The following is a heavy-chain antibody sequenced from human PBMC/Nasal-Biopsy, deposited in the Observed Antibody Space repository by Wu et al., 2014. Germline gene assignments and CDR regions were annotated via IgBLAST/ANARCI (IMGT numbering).Heavy chain of an antibody. J-gene: IGHJ3*02. CDR3: ARNLVNSFFDDAFDI. V-gene: IGHV6-1*01. Sequence: GDSVSSLTAAWNWIRQSPSKGLEWLGRTYYRSSWYNDYALSVKSRVTFHPDTSKNQFSLQLNSVTPEDTAVYYCARNLVNSFFDDAFDIWGQGTLVTVSS. CDR1: GDSVSSLTAA. CDR2: TYYRSSWYN. D-gene: IGHD1-14*01.